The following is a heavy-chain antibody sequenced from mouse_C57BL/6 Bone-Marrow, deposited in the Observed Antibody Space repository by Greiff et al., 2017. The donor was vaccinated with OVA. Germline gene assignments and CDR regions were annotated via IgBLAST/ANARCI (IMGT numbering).Heavy chain of an antibody. D-gene: IGHD4-1*01. CDR2: IHPSDSDT. V-gene: IGHV1-74*01. CDR3: ATLTGTAWFAY. Sequence: QVQLKQPGAELVKPGASVKVSCKASGYTFTSYWMHWVKQRPGQGLEWIGRIHPSDSDTNYNQKFKGKATLTVDKSSSTAYMQLSSLTSEDSAVYYCATLTGTAWFAYWGQGTLVTVSA. CDR1: GYTFTSYW. J-gene: IGHJ3*01.